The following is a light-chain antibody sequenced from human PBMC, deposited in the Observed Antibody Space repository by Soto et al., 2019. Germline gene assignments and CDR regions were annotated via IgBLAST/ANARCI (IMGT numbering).Light chain of an antibody. CDR1: HSVSRTY. Sequence: DIVLTQSPGTLSLSPGERATLSCRASHSVSRTYLAWYQQKPGQAPRLLIFGASDRATGTPDRFSGSGSGTDFTLTISRLEPEDFAVYYCQQRSNWPTFGQGTRLEIK. V-gene: IGKV3D-20*02. CDR3: QQRSNWPT. J-gene: IGKJ5*01. CDR2: GAS.